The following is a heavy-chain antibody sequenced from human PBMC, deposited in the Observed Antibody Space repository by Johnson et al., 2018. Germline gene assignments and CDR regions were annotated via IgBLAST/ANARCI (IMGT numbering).Heavy chain of an antibody. CDR2: INSDGSTT. V-gene: IGHV3-74*01. CDR3: ANDGFSYGYPFDI. CDR1: GFTSSSYW. Sequence: VLLQESGGGLVQXGGSRRLXCAASGFTSSSYWMHWVRQAPGKGLVWVSRINSDGSTTNYAAFLKGRFTISRDNAKNTLYLQINSLRAEDTAVYYCANDGFSYGYPFDIWGQGTMGIVS. J-gene: IGHJ3*02. D-gene: IGHD5-18*01.